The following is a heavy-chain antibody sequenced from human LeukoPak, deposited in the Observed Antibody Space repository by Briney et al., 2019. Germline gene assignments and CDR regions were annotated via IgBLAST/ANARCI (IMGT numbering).Heavy chain of an antibody. CDR2: IYYSGST. CDR3: ARDLFSSGWYFWYFDL. V-gene: IGHV4-39*07. CDR1: GGSISSSSFY. D-gene: IGHD6-19*01. J-gene: IGHJ2*01. Sequence: SETLSLACTVSGGSISSSSFYWGWIRQPPGKGLEWIGSIYYSGSTYYNPSLKSRVTISVDTSKNQFSLKLSSVTAADTAVYYCARDLFSSGWYFWYFDLWGLGTLVTVSS.